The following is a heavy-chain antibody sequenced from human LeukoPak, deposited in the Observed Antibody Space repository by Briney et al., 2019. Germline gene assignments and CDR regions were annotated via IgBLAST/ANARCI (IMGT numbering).Heavy chain of an antibody. CDR3: AKETYYDSSGAPLFDY. V-gene: IGHV3-33*06. CDR1: GFTFSSYG. D-gene: IGHD3-22*01. CDR2: IWYDGSNK. Sequence: PGGSLRLSCAASGFTFSSYGMHWVRQAPGKGLEWVAVIWYDGSNKYYADSVKGRFTISRDNSKNTLYLQMNSLRAEDTAVYYCAKETYYDSSGAPLFDYWGQGTLVTVSS. J-gene: IGHJ4*02.